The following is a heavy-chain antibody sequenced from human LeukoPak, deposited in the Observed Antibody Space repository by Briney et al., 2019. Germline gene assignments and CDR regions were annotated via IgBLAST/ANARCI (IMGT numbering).Heavy chain of an antibody. CDR1: GFTFSSYA. J-gene: IGHJ4*02. D-gene: IGHD3-16*02. Sequence: PGGSLRLSCAASGFTFSSYAMSWVRQAPGKGLEWVSAISGSGGSTYYADSVKGRFTISRDNSKNTLYLQMNSLRAEDTGVYYCAKEYDYVWGSYRSPHYFDYWGQGTLVTVSS. CDR2: ISGSGGST. CDR3: AKEYDYVWGSYRSPHYFDY. V-gene: IGHV3-23*01.